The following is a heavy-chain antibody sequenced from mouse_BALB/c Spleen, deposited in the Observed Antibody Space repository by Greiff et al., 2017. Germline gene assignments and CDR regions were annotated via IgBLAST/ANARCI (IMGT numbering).Heavy chain of an antibody. CDR2: ISSGGST. V-gene: IGHV5-6-5*01. Sequence: EVKLVESGGGLVKPGGSLKLSCAASGFTFSSYAMSWVRQTPEKRLEWVASISSGGSTYYPDSVKGRFTISRDNARNILYLQMSSLRSEDTAMYYCARGGVRRDYYAMDYWGQGTSVTVSS. J-gene: IGHJ4*01. CDR1: GFTFSSYA. CDR3: ARGGVRRDYYAMDY. D-gene: IGHD2-14*01.